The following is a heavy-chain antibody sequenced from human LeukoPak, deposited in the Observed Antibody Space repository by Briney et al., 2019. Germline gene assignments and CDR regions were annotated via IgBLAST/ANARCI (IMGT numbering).Heavy chain of an antibody. CDR2: ISSSSSYI. Sequence: PGGSLRLSCAASGFTFSNAFMNWVRQAPGKGLEWVSSISSSSSYIYYADSVKGRFTISRDNAKNSLYLQMNSLRAEDTAVYYCARESDQLPPWYYYYYMDVWGKGTTVTVSS. V-gene: IGHV3-21*01. CDR1: GFTFSNAF. CDR3: ARESDQLPPWYYYYYMDV. J-gene: IGHJ6*03. D-gene: IGHD2-2*01.